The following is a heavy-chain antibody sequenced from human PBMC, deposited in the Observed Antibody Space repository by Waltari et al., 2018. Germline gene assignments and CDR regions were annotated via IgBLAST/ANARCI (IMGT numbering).Heavy chain of an antibody. J-gene: IGHJ3*02. D-gene: IGHD3-22*01. V-gene: IGHV1-8*03. Sequence: QVQLVQSGAEVKKPGSSVKVSCKASGGTFSSYAISWVRHAPGQGLGWMGRMNPNSGNTGYAQKFQGRVTITRNTSISTAYMELSSLRSEDTAVYYCARGSSYYYDSSGYYPHAAFDIWGQGTMVTVSS. CDR2: MNPNSGNT. CDR1: GGTFSSYA. CDR3: ARGSSYYYDSSGYYPHAAFDI.